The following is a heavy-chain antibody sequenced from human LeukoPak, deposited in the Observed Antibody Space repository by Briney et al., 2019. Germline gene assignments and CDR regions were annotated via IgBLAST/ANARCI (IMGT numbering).Heavy chain of an antibody. V-gene: IGHV3-30-3*01. CDR2: ISYDGSNK. CDR1: GFTFSSYA. Sequence: GGSLRLSCAASGFTFSSYAMHWVRQAPGKGLEWVAVISYDGSNKYYADSVKGRFTISRDNAKNSLHLQMNSLRAEDTAVYYCARGGDHGSFDYWGLGTVVIVSS. CDR3: ARGGDHGSFDY. D-gene: IGHD3-10*01. J-gene: IGHJ4*02.